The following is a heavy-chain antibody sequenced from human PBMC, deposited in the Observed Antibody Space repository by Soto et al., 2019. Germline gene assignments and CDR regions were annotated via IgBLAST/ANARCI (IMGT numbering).Heavy chain of an antibody. V-gene: IGHV1-18*01. CDR3: ARDRDRVAAI. J-gene: IGHJ3*02. D-gene: IGHD2-15*01. CDR1: GYTFNTYG. Sequence: QVHLVQSGPEVTKPGASVKFSCKASGYTFNTYGITWVRQAPGQGLEWMAWINAYNGNRIYAQNFHARVTVTTDTSPSAAYMELMSLTADDTAVYFCARDRDRVAAIGGLGTMVTVSS. CDR2: INAYNGNR.